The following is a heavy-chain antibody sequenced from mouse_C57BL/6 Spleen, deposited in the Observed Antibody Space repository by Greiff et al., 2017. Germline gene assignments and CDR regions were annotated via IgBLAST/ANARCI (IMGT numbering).Heavy chain of an antibody. CDR3: ARWDDNAFAMDY. CDR2: INPNNGGT. CDR1: GYTFTDYN. Sequence: EVQLQQSGPELVKPGASVKIPCKASGYTFTDYNMDWVKQSHGKSLEWIGDINPNNGGTIYNQKFKGKATLTVDKSSSTAYMALCSLTTEDTAVYYCARWDDNAFAMDYGGQGTSLTVSA. J-gene: IGHJ4*01. V-gene: IGHV1-18*01. D-gene: IGHD2-4*01.